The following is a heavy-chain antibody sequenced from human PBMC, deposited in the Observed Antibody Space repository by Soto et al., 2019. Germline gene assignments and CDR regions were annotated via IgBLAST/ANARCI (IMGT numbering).Heavy chain of an antibody. D-gene: IGHD5-12*01. CDR1: GNPFTSYG. V-gene: IGHV1-18*01. Sequence: QGQLLQSGDEVKTPGASVRVSCRASGNPFTSYGISWVRQAPGQGLEWVAWISAYNGNRDIAQKFQGRVTMTLETSTGTAHMELGDLTSADTAVYYCARGRIVASIHDAFEIWGQGTNVTVSS. J-gene: IGHJ3*02. CDR2: ISAYNGNR. CDR3: ARGRIVASIHDAFEI.